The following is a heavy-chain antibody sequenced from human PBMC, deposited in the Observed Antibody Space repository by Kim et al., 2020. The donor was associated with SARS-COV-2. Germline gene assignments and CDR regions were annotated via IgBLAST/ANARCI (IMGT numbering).Heavy chain of an antibody. D-gene: IGHD3-10*01. CDR3: ARRKTSYGSGSYYTGNFDY. Sequence: SRVTISGDTSKNQFSLKLSSVTAADTAVYYCARRKTSYGSGSYYTGNFDYWGQGTLVTVSS. V-gene: IGHV4-39*01. J-gene: IGHJ4*02.